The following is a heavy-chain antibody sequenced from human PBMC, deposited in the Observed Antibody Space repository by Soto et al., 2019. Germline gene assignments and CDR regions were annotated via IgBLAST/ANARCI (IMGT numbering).Heavy chain of an antibody. CDR1: GVSISNSSYY. CDR3: ARQASN. Sequence: ASEPRSLTCTVSGVSISNSSYYWGWIRRPPGMGVEWIGTIYYSGSTYYNPSLKSRVTISVDTSKNQFSLKLTSVTAADTAVYYCARQASNWAQGTVVPVSS. V-gene: IGHV4-39*01. CDR2: IYYSGST. D-gene: IGHD6-6*01. J-gene: IGHJ4*02.